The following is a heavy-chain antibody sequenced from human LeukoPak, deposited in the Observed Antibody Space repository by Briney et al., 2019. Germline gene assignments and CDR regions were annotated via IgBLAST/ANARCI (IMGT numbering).Heavy chain of an antibody. V-gene: IGHV1-8*01. Sequence: ASVKVSCKASGYTFTSYDINWVRQATGQGLEWMGWMNPNSGNTGYAQKFQGRVTMTRNTSISTACMELSSLRSEDTAVYYCARLITMVRGVYYMDVWGKGTTVTISS. D-gene: IGHD3-10*01. CDR1: GYTFTSYD. CDR3: ARLITMVRGVYYMDV. J-gene: IGHJ6*03. CDR2: MNPNSGNT.